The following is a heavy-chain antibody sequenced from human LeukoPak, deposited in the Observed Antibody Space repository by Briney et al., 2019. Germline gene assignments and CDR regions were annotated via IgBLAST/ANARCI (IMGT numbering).Heavy chain of an antibody. CDR2: IKQDGSEK. J-gene: IGHJ3*02. CDR3: ARLSHLGIAAAGSTFDI. D-gene: IGHD6-13*01. V-gene: IGHV3-7*01. Sequence: PGGSLRLSCAASGFTFSSYWMSWVRQAPGKGLEWVANIKQDGSEKYYVDSVKGRFTISRDNAKNSLYLQMNSLRAEDTAVYYCARLSHLGIAAAGSTFDIWGQGTMVTVSS. CDR1: GFTFSSYW.